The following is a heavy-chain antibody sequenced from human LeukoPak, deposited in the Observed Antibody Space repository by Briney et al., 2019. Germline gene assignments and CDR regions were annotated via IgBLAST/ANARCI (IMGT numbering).Heavy chain of an antibody. CDR3: AASVGTLAAPGVYYYYYMDV. J-gene: IGHJ6*03. CDR1: GFTFTSSA. V-gene: IGHV1-58*02. D-gene: IGHD6-6*01. CDR2: IVVGSGNT. Sequence: SVKVSCKASGFTFTSSAMQWVRQARGQRLEWIGWIVVGSGNTNYAQKFQERVTITRDMSTSTAYMELSSLRSEDTAVYYCAASVGTLAAPGVYYYYYMDVWGKGTTVTVSS.